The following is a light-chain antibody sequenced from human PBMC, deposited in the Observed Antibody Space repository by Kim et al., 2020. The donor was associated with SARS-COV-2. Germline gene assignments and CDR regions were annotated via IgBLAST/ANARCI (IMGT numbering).Light chain of an antibody. CDR2: WGS. CDR1: QSLLHSSGYNY. Sequence: PASISCRSRQSLLHSSGYNYLAWYLQKPAQSPQLLIYWGSTRASGVPDRFSGSGSGTDFTQKISRVEADDIGVYYCMQVLQTPVTFGGGTKVDIK. J-gene: IGKJ4*01. CDR3: MQVLQTPVT. V-gene: IGKV2-28*01.